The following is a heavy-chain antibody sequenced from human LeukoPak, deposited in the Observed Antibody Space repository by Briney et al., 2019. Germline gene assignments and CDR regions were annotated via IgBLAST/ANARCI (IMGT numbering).Heavy chain of an antibody. J-gene: IGHJ4*02. CDR1: GFTFSSYA. CDR2: ISGSGGST. Sequence: GGSLRLSCAASGFTFSSYAMSWVRQAPGKGLEWVSAISGSGGSTYYADSVKGRFTISRDNSKNTLYLQMNSLRAEDTAVYYCAKRGSLSSGWYLDFDYWGQGTLVTASS. D-gene: IGHD6-19*01. CDR3: AKRGSLSSGWYLDFDY. V-gene: IGHV3-23*01.